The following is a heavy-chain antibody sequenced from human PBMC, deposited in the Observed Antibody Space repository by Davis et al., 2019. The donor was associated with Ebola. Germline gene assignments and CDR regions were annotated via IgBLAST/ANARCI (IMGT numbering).Heavy chain of an antibody. D-gene: IGHD2-15*01. Sequence: AASVKVSCKASGYTFTSYGISWVRQAPGQGLEWVGWISTNTGNPTYAQGFIGRFVFSLDTSVSTAYLQISGLKAEDTAVYYCARGIYSSPEYFQHWGQGTLVTVSS. CDR1: GYTFTSYG. CDR2: ISTNTGNP. J-gene: IGHJ1*01. V-gene: IGHV7-4-1*02. CDR3: ARGIYSSPEYFQH.